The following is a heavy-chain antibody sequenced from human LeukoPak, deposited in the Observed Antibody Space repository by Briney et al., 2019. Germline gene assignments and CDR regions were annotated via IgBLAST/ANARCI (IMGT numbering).Heavy chain of an antibody. CDR3: AKAPLDGYNFDY. CDR2: IYSGGST. Sequence: GGSLRLSCAASGFTVSSNYMSWVRQAPGKGLEWVSVIYSGGSTYYADSVKGRFTISRDNPKNTLYLQMNSLRAEDTAVYYCAKAPLDGYNFDYWGQGTLVTVSS. J-gene: IGHJ4*02. CDR1: GFTVSSNY. V-gene: IGHV3-66*01. D-gene: IGHD5-24*01.